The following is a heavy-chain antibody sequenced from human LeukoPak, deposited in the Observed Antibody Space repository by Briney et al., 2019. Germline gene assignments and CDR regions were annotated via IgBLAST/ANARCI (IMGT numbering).Heavy chain of an antibody. CDR3: ARVPAAHGGYYFDY. CDR2: IYYSGST. D-gene: IGHD2-2*01. V-gene: IGHV4-30-4*01. Sequence: SQTLSLTCTVSGGSISSGDYYWRWSRQPPGKGLERIGYIYYSGSTYYNPSLKSRVTISVDTSKNQFSLKLSSVTAADTAVYYCARVPAAHGGYYFDYWGQGTLVTVSS. CDR1: GGSISSGDYY. J-gene: IGHJ4*02.